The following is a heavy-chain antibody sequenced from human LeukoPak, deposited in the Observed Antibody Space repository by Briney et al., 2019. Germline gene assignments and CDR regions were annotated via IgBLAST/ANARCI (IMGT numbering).Heavy chain of an antibody. J-gene: IGHJ4*02. CDR2: IIPIFGTA. V-gene: IGHV1-69*13. D-gene: IGHD3-10*01. Sequence: SVKVSCKVSGYTLTELSMHWVRQAPGQGLEWMGGIIPIFGTANYAQKFQGRVTITADESTSTAYMELSSLRSEDTAVYYCARSQYYYGSGSYFPFDYWGQGTLVAVSS. CDR1: GYTLTELS. CDR3: ARSQYYYGSGSYFPFDY.